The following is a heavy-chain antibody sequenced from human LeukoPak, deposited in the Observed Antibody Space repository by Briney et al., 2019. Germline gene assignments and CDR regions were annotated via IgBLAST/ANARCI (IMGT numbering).Heavy chain of an antibody. J-gene: IGHJ3*02. D-gene: IGHD6-19*01. CDR3: ARVSVAGAVIDAFDM. V-gene: IGHV3-21*01. Sequence: GGSLRLSCAASGFTFSSYTMNWVRQAPGKGLEWVSCISGSSVYLYYADSLNGRFTISRDNAKNSLYLQMNGLRAEDTAVYYCARVSVAGAVIDAFDMWGQGTMVTVSS. CDR2: ISGSSVYL. CDR1: GFTFSSYT.